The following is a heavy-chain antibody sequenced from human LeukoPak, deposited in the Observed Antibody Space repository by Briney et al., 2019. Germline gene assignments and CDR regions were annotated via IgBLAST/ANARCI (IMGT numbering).Heavy chain of an antibody. J-gene: IGHJ6*02. CDR3: SRWYVGSGSGVLDV. V-gene: IGHV3-7*04. CDR2: IKQDGSEK. D-gene: IGHD3-10*01. CDR1: GFSTSNHW. Sequence: GGSLRLSCAASGFSTSNHWMSWVRQAPGKGLEWVANIKQDGSEKKYVDSVKGRFSISRDNAKNSLYLQIYSLRVEDTAGYYCSRWYVGSGSGVLDVWGRGTTVTVSS.